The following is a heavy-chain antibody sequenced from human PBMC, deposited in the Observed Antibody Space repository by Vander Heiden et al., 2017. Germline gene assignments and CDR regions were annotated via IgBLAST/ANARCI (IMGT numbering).Heavy chain of an antibody. CDR3: ARVCSSTSCLYGMDV. V-gene: IGHV3-74*01. J-gene: IGHJ6*02. Sequence: EVQLVESGGGLVQPGGSLRLSCAASGFTFSRYWMHWVRQAPGKGLVWVSRINSDGSSTSYADSVKGRFTISRDNAKNTLYLQMNSLRAEDTAVYYCARVCSSTSCLYGMDVWGQGTTVTVSS. D-gene: IGHD2-2*01. CDR1: GFTFSRYW. CDR2: INSDGSST.